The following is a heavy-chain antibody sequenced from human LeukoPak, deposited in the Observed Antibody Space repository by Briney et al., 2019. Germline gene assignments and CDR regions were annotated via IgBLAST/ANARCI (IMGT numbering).Heavy chain of an antibody. V-gene: IGHV3-53*01. CDR1: GFTVSSNY. CDR2: IYSGGST. Sequence: GGSLRLSCAASGFTVSSNYMSWVRQAPGKGLEWVSVIYSGGSTYYADSVKGRFTISRDNSKNTLYLQMNSLRAEDTAVYYCARSYDLWSGANWFDPWGQGTLVTVSS. CDR3: ARSYDLWSGANWFDP. J-gene: IGHJ5*02. D-gene: IGHD3-3*01.